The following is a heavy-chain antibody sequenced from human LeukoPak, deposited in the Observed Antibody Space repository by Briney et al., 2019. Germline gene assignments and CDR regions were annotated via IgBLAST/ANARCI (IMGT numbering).Heavy chain of an antibody. CDR1: GFTVSSNY. V-gene: IGHV3-30*01. CDR3: ARRNWNLDY. Sequence: GGSLRLSCAASGFTVSSNYMSWVRQAPGKGLEWVAVISYDGSNKDYADSVKGRFTISRDNSKDTLYLQMNSLRGEDTAVYYCARRNWNLDYWGQGTLVTVSS. CDR2: ISYDGSNK. D-gene: IGHD1-1*01. J-gene: IGHJ4*02.